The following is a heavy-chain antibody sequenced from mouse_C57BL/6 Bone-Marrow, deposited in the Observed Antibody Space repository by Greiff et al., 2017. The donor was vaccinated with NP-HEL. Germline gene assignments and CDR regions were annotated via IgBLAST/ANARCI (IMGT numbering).Heavy chain of an antibody. Sequence: QVQLQQSGAELVRPGTSVKLSCKASGYTFTSYWMHWVKQRPGQGLEWIGVIDPSDSYTNYNQKFKGKATLTVDTSSSTAYMQLSSLTSEDSAVYYCAYGSSSRYFDVWGTGTTVTVSS. CDR3: AYGSSSRYFDV. J-gene: IGHJ1*03. CDR2: IDPSDSYT. CDR1: GYTFTSYW. D-gene: IGHD1-1*01. V-gene: IGHV1-59*01.